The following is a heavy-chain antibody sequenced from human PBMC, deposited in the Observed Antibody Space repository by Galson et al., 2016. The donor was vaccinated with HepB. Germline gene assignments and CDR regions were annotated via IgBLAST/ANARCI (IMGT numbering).Heavy chain of an antibody. D-gene: IGHD2-15*01. V-gene: IGHV3-23*01. Sequence: SLRLSCAVSGFSFSSYAMNWVRQAPGKGLEWVSVISGTSASIFYGDSVKGQFTISRDNSKNTLYLQMNRLRAEDTAVYYCAKGGTPDDQTVNYAMDVWGQGTTVTVSS. CDR3: AKGGTPDDQTVNYAMDV. CDR2: ISGTSASI. CDR1: GFSFSSYA. J-gene: IGHJ6*02.